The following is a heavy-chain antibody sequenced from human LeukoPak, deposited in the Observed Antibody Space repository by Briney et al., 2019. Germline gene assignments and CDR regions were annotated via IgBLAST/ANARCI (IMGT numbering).Heavy chain of an antibody. Sequence: SETLSLTCTVSGGSISSSSYYWGWIRQPPGKGLQWIGSIYYSGSTYYNPPLKSRVTISVDTSKNQFSLKLSSVTAADTAVYYCARCGSNSPWAGYYYMDVWGKGTTVTVSS. V-gene: IGHV4-39*01. D-gene: IGHD2-15*01. CDR1: GGSISSSSYY. J-gene: IGHJ6*03. CDR2: IYYSGST. CDR3: ARCGSNSPWAGYYYMDV.